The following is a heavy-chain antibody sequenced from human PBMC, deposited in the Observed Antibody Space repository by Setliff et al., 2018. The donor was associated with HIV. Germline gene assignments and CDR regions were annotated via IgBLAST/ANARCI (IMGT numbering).Heavy chain of an antibody. CDR3: ARLLGRTVVVINAGFDY. CDR1: GGSISSGIYY. V-gene: IGHV4-61*02. CDR2: IYTSGST. J-gene: IGHJ4*02. Sequence: SETLSLTCTVSGGSISSGIYYWCWIRQPAGKGLEWIGRIYTSGSTKYNPPLERRVTISVDTSKNQFSLRLSSVTAADTAVYYCARLLGRTVVVINAGFDYWGQGTLVTVSS. D-gene: IGHD2-15*01.